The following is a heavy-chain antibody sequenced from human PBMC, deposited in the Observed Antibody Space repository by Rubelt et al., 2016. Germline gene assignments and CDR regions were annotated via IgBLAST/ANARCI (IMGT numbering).Heavy chain of an antibody. CDR2: IKQDGSEK. V-gene: IGHV3-7*03. D-gene: IGHD3-9*01. J-gene: IGHJ4*02. Sequence: GKGLEWVANIKQDGSEKYYVDSVKGRFTISRDNAKNSLYLQMNSLRAEDTAVYYCARGVGFYDILTGYYADYWGQGTLVTVSS. CDR3: ARGVGFYDILTGYYADY.